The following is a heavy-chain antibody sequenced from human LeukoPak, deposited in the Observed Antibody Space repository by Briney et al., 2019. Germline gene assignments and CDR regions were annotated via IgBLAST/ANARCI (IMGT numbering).Heavy chain of an antibody. V-gene: IGHV3-21*01. J-gene: IGHJ3*02. CDR1: GFTFSSYS. D-gene: IGHD3-10*01. CDR3: ARDPPGGLWFGELLPDAFDI. Sequence: GSLRLSCAASGFTFSSYSMNWVRQAPGKGLEWVSSISSSSSYIYYADSVKGRFTISRDNAKNSLYLQMNSLRAEDTAVYYCARDPPGGLWFGELLPDAFDIWGQGAMVTVSS. CDR2: ISSSSSYI.